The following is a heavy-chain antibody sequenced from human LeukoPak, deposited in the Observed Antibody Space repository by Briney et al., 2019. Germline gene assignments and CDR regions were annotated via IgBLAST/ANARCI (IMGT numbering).Heavy chain of an antibody. Sequence: SETLSLTCTVSGGSISSYYWSWIRQPPGKGLGWIGYIYATGSTNYNPSLKSRVTISVDTSKNQFSQNLRSVTAADTAVYYCARHGSVRSPLGPWGQGTLVTVSS. CDR2: IYATGST. D-gene: IGHD3-10*01. V-gene: IGHV4-4*09. CDR3: ARHGSVRSPLGP. J-gene: IGHJ5*02. CDR1: GGSISSYY.